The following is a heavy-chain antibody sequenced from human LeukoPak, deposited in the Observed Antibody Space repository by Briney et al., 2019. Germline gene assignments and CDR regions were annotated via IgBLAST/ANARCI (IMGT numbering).Heavy chain of an antibody. CDR1: GYTFTSYY. V-gene: IGHV1-46*01. CDR3: ARVLESNDAFDI. CDR2: INPSGGST. J-gene: IGHJ3*02. D-gene: IGHD1-1*01. Sequence: GASVTVSCKASGYTFTSYYMHWVRQAPGQGLEWMGIINPSGGSTSYAQKFQGRVTMTRDTSTSTVYMELSSLRSEDTAVYYCARVLESNDAFDIWGQGTMVTVSS.